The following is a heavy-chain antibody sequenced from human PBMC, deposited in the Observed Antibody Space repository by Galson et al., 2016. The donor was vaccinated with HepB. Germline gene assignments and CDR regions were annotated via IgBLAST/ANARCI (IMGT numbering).Heavy chain of an antibody. J-gene: IGHJ6*02. V-gene: IGHV3-23*01. D-gene: IGHD3-10*01. CDR1: GFTFTTYA. CDR3: ARDVTMVRGIFDYFYGMDV. CDR2: ISGSGDST. Sequence: SLRLSCAASGFTFTTYAMSWVRQPPGKGLEWVSAISGSGDSTYYADSVKGRFTISRDNSKDTLYLQMNSLRAEDTAVYYCARDVTMVRGIFDYFYGMDVWGQGTAVTVSS.